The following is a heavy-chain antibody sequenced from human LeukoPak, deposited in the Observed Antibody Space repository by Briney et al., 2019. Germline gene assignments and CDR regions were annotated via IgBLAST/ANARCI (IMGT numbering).Heavy chain of an antibody. J-gene: IGHJ4*02. CDR1: GFTFSDHY. CDR3: TRVRWTSGTYSDY. Sequence: PGGSLRLSCAASGFTFSDHYMDWVRQAPGKGLEWVGRIRDKAHSYTTEYAASVKGRFTISRDDSKNSLYLRMNSLNTEDTALYYCTRVRWTSGTYSDYWGQGALVTVSS. D-gene: IGHD3-10*01. V-gene: IGHV3-72*01. CDR2: IRDKAHSYTT.